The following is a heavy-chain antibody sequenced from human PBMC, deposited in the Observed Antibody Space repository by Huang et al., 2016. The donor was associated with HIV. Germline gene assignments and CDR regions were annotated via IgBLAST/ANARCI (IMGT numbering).Heavy chain of an antibody. CDR3: ARDRGYYGSGSYTL. CDR2: IIPLFGTT. J-gene: IGHJ4*02. Sequence: QVRLVQSGAEVKKPGSSVKVSCKASGGTFSNYAISWVRQAPGQGLEWRGGIIPLFGTTHNAQKFKGRVTIVADESTSTAYMELSSLRSEDTAIYYCARDRGYYGSGSYTLWGQGTLVTVSS. V-gene: IGHV1-69*13. CDR1: GGTFSNYA. D-gene: IGHD3-10*01.